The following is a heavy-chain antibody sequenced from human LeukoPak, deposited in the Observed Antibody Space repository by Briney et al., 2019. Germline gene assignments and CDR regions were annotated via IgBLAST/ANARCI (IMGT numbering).Heavy chain of an antibody. V-gene: IGHV7-4-1*02. D-gene: IGHD3-22*01. J-gene: IGHJ4*02. CDR3: AREGVDSSGYVFDY. Sequence: ASVKVSCEASGYTFTSYAMKWVRQAPGQGLEGMGWINTNTGNPTYTQGFTGRFVFSLDTSVSTAYLQISSLKAEDTAVYYCAREGVDSSGYVFDYWGQGTLVTVSS. CDR2: INTNTGNP. CDR1: GYTFTSYA.